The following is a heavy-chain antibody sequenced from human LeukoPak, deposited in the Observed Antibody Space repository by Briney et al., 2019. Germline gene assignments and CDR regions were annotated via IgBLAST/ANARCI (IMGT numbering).Heavy chain of an antibody. D-gene: IGHD6-13*01. CDR2: INHSGST. CDR1: GGSFSGYY. Sequence: ASETLSLTCAVYGGSFSGYYWSWIRQPPGKGLEWIGEINHSGSTNYNPSLKSRVTISVDTSKNQFSLKLSSVTAADTAVYYCARGVAAAWRGLDWFDPWGQGTLATVSS. J-gene: IGHJ5*02. CDR3: ARGVAAAWRGLDWFDP. V-gene: IGHV4-34*01.